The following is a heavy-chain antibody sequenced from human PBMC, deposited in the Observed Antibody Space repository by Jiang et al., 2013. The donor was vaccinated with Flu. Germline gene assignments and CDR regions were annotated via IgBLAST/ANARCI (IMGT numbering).Heavy chain of an antibody. Sequence: SGAEVKKPGASVKVSCKASGYTFTGYYMHWVRQAPGQGLEWMGWINPNSGGTNYAQKFQGRVTMTRDTSISTAYMELSRLRSDDTAVYYCARDFTIFGVVIDGDYWGQGTLVTVSS. CDR2: INPNSGGT. D-gene: IGHD3-3*01. V-gene: IGHV1-2*02. J-gene: IGHJ4*02. CDR3: ARDFTIFGVVIDGDY. CDR1: GYTFTGYY.